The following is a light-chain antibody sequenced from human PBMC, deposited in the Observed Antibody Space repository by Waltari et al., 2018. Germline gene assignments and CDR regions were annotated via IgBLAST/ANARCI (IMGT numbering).Light chain of an antibody. Sequence: EIVLMQTPGTLSLSPGERATLSCRASQTVNNNYLAWYQQKPGQAPRLLLYGGANRATGVPDRFSLSGSGRDFILSISRLEPDDFAVYYCQQYGSSPTFGQGTKLEI. CDR2: GGA. J-gene: IGKJ2*01. V-gene: IGKV3-20*01. CDR3: QQYGSSPT. CDR1: QTVNNNY.